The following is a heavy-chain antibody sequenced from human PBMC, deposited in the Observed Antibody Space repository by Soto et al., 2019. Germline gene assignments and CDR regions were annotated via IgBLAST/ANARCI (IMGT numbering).Heavy chain of an antibody. CDR1: GFSLNTSGVG. CDR2: IYWDDDK. D-gene: IGHD2-15*01. CDR3: VHRPGNCPGGSCYSS. J-gene: IGHJ5*02. V-gene: IGHV2-5*02. Sequence: QITLKESGPTLVKPTQTLTLTCTFSGFSLNTSGVGVGWIRQPPGKALEWLALIYWDDDKRYRPSLMSRLTIRTDPPKNHVGLRMTKMAPVDTATYYCVHRPGNCPGGSCYSSWGPGTLGTVSS.